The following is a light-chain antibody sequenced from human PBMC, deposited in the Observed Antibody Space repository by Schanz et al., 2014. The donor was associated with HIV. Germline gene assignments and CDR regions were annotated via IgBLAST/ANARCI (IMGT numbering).Light chain of an antibody. CDR3: MQGIHLPWT. CDR1: QSLLYSDGKAY. J-gene: IGKJ1*01. CDR2: DVS. V-gene: IGKV2-29*02. Sequence: DVVMTQTPLSLSVTPGQPASISCKSTQSLLYSDGKAYLSWYLQKPGQSPQLLIYDVSTRFSGVPDRFSGSGSGTDFTLKISRVEAEDSGIYYCMQGIHLPWTLGQGTKVEIK.